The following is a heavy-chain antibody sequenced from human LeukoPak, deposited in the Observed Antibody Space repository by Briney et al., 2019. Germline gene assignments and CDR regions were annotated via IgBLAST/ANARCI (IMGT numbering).Heavy chain of an antibody. Sequence: GRSLRLSCAVSGFSFSNYAMHWVRQAPGKGLEWVAVISYAGSNEYYADSVKGRFTISRDNSKNTLYLQMNSLRAEDTAVYYCASAFYGGNPDAGYWGQGTLVTVSS. V-gene: IGHV3-30*14. CDR3: ASAFYGGNPDAGY. CDR1: GFSFSNYA. CDR2: ISYAGSNE. J-gene: IGHJ4*02. D-gene: IGHD4-23*01.